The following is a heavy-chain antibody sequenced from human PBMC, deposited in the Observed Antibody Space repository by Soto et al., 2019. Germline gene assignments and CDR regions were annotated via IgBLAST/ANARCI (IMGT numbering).Heavy chain of an antibody. CDR2: IYYSGST. CDR3: ARDSPATTVRYYYYGMDV. D-gene: IGHD4-4*01. CDR1: GGSISSGGYY. Sequence: SETLSLTCTVSGGSISSGGYYWSWIRQHPGKGLEWIGYIYYSGSTYYNPSLKSRVTISVDTSKNQFSLKPSSVTAADTAVYYCARDSPATTVRYYYYGMDVWGQGTMVTVSS. V-gene: IGHV4-31*03. J-gene: IGHJ6*02.